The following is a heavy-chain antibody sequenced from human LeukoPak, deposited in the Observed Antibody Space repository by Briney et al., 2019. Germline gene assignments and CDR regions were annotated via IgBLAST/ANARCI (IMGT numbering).Heavy chain of an antibody. V-gene: IGHV1-24*01. J-gene: IGHJ4*02. Sequence: ASVKVSCKVSGYTLTELSMHWVRQAPGKGLEWMGGFDPEDGETIYAQKFQGRVTITEDTSTDTAYMELSSLRSEDTAVYYCATLNDGFRDYWGQGTLVTVSS. CDR1: GYTLTELS. CDR3: ATLNDGFRDY. CDR2: FDPEDGET. D-gene: IGHD1-1*01.